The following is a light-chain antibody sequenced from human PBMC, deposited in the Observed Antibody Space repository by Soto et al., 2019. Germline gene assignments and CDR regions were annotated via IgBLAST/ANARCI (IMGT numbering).Light chain of an antibody. V-gene: IGKV2-24*01. CDR1: QSLVHSNGNTY. J-gene: IGKJ1*01. CDR3: MQATQFPWT. Sequence: DIVMTQTPLSSPVTLGQPASISCRSSQSLVHSNGNTYLTWLQQSPGQPPRLLIYQISNRFSGVPDRFIGSGAGTDFTLEISRVEAEDVGVYYCMQATQFPWTFGQGTKVEIK. CDR2: QIS.